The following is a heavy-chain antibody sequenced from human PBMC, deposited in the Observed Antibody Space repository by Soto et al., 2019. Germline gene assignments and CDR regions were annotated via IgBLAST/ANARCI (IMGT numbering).Heavy chain of an antibody. D-gene: IGHD6-13*01. V-gene: IGHV3-30-3*01. CDR2: ISYDGSNK. CDR3: ARGSIAAAGLDP. CDR1: GFTFSSYA. J-gene: IGHJ5*02. Sequence: QVQLVESGGGVVQPGRSLRLSCAASGFTFSSYAMHWVRQAPGKGLEWVAVISYDGSNKYYADSVKGRFTISRDNSKNTLYLQMNSLRAEDTAVYYCARGSIAAAGLDPWGQGTPVTVSS.